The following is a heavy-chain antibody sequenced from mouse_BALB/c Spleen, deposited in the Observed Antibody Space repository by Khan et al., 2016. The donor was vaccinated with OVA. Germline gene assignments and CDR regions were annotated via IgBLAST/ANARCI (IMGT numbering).Heavy chain of an antibody. J-gene: IGHJ3*01. CDR3: ARNYDYDEGLAY. Sequence: VQLQESGPGLVQPSQSLSITCTVSGFSLTRYGVHWVRQSPGEGLEWLGVIWSGGSTDYNAAFISRLSISKDNSKSQVFFKMNSLQANDTAIYYCARNYDYDEGLAYWGQGTLVTVSA. D-gene: IGHD2-4*01. V-gene: IGHV2-2*02. CDR1: GFSLTRYG. CDR2: IWSGGST.